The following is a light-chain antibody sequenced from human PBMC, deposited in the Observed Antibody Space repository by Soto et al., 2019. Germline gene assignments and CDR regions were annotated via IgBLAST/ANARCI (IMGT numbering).Light chain of an antibody. Sequence: DIQMTQSPSTLSASVRDRVTITCRASQTISSWLAWYQQKPGKAPKLLIYKASTLKSGVPSRLSGSGSGTEFTLTISSLQPDDFATYYCQHYNSYSEAFGQGTKVDIK. CDR3: QHYNSYSEA. V-gene: IGKV1-5*03. J-gene: IGKJ1*01. CDR1: QTISSW. CDR2: KAS.